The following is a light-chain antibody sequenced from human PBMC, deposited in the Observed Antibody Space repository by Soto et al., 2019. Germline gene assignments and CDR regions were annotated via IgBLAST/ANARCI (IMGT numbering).Light chain of an antibody. V-gene: IGKV3-15*01. CDR2: GAS. CDR3: QQYNNWPLT. CDR1: QTVSDN. J-gene: IGKJ4*01. Sequence: EIVLTQSPAILSASPGERATLSCRASQTVSDNLAWYQQKPGQSPRLLIYGASTRATDIPVRFSGSGSGTEFTLTISSLQSEDFAIYYCQQYNNWPLTFGGGTKVEIK.